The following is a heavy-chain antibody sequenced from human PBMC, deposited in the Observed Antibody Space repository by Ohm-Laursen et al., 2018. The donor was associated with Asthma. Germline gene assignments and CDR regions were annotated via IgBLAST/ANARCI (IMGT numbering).Heavy chain of an antibody. V-gene: IGHV3-11*01. Sequence: SLRLSCTAPGFTFSDYYMSWVRQAPGKGLEWIAYIGTSGSTMYYADSVKGRFTISRDNAKSSLYLQMNSLTAEDTAVYYCARDPPVTTVTTGEYFDHWGQGTLVTVSS. CDR2: IGTSGSTM. D-gene: IGHD4-17*01. CDR1: GFTFSDYY. J-gene: IGHJ4*02. CDR3: ARDPPVTTVTTGEYFDH.